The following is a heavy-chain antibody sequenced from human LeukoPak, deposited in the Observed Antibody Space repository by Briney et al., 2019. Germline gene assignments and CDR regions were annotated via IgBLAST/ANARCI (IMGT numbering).Heavy chain of an antibody. D-gene: IGHD2-2*01. V-gene: IGHV3-23*01. CDR3: AKPQYCSSTSCYAGNFDY. CDR2: ISCSGGST. CDR1: GFTFSSYA. J-gene: IGHJ4*02. Sequence: GGSLRLSCAASGFTFSSYAMSWVRQAPGKGLEWVSAISCSGGSTYYADSVKGRFTISRDNSKNTLYLQMNSLRAEDTAVYYCAKPQYCSSTSCYAGNFDYWGQGTLVTVSS.